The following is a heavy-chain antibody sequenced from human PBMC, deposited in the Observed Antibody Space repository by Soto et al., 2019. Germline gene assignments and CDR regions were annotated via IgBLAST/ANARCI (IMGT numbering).Heavy chain of an antibody. CDR3: WKHVSVDYLDY. V-gene: IGHV4-39*01. J-gene: IGHJ4*02. CDR2: IYSTGNT. CDR1: GDSIRSSSY. Sequence: SETLSLTCTVSGDSIRSSSYWGWIRQPPGKGLEWIGSIYSTGNTYYNPSLNSQVTISVDTSKNQFSLNVISVTAADTAVYYCWKHVSVDYLDYWAQGALVIVSS.